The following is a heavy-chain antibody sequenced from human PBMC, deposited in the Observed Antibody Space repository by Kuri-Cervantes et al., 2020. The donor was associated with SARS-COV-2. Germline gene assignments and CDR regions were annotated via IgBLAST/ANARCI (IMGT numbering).Heavy chain of an antibody. D-gene: IGHD2-15*01. CDR3: ARSYCSGGSCYSNWFDP. Sequence: GESLKISCAASGFTFSGHWIHWVRQAPGKGLVWVSRINPDGNYTNNADSVKGRFTLSRDNAKNSLYLQMNSLRAEDTAVYYRARSYCSGGSCYSNWFDPWGQGTLVTVSS. V-gene: IGHV3-74*01. CDR2: INPDGNYT. CDR1: GFTFSGHW. J-gene: IGHJ5*02.